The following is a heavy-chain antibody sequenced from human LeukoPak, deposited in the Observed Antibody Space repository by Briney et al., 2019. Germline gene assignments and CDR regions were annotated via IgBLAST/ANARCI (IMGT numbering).Heavy chain of an antibody. CDR3: ARGSRLQWLDYYYYGMDV. Sequence: PSETLSLTCTVSGGSISSYYWSWIRQPAGKGLEWIGRIYTSGSTNYNPSLKSRVTMSVDTSKNQFSLKLSSVTAADTAVYYCARGSRLQWLDYYYYGMDVWGQGTTVTVSS. V-gene: IGHV4-4*07. D-gene: IGHD6-19*01. J-gene: IGHJ6*02. CDR1: GGSISSYY. CDR2: IYTSGST.